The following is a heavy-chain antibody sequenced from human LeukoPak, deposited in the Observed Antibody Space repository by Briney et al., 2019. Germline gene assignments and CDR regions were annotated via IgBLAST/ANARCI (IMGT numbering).Heavy chain of an antibody. D-gene: IGHD5-12*01. J-gene: IGHJ4*02. CDR1: GFTFTNYW. Sequence: GGSLRLSCAASGFTFTNYWMNWVRQAPGEGLKWVATINQDGSEKHYVDSVKGRFIISRDNAKNSLFLQMNSLRAEDTAVYYCGRGWPGYTSPLDYWGQGTLVAVSS. V-gene: IGHV3-7*01. CDR2: INQDGSEK. CDR3: GRGWPGYTSPLDY.